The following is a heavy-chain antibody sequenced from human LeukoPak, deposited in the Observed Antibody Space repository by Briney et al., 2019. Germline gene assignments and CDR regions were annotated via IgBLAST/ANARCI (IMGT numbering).Heavy chain of an antibody. J-gene: IGHJ4*02. D-gene: IGHD6-13*01. CDR3: ASPAVYSSSWYYFDY. Sequence: LTGGSLRLSCTASGFTFSSFGMHWVRQAPGKGLEWVAVISYDGSSKYYADSVKGRFTISRDNSKNTLYLQMNSLRAEDTAVYYCASPAVYSSSWYYFDYWGQGTLVTVSS. CDR2: ISYDGSSK. CDR1: GFTFSSFG. V-gene: IGHV3-30*03.